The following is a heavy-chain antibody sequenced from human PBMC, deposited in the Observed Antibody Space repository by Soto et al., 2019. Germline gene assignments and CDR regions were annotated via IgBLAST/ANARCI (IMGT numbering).Heavy chain of an antibody. D-gene: IGHD5-12*01. CDR3: AKGLLNSGYDYYFDY. CDR2: ISGSGGSP. J-gene: IGHJ4*02. V-gene: IGHV3-23*01. CDR1: GFTFSSYA. Sequence: EVQLLESGGGLVQPGGSLRLSCAASGFTFSSYAMSWVRQAPGTGLAWVSAISGSGGSPYYADSVKGRFTISRDNSKNTLYLQMNSLRAEDTAVYYCAKGLLNSGYDYYFDYWGQGTLVTVSS.